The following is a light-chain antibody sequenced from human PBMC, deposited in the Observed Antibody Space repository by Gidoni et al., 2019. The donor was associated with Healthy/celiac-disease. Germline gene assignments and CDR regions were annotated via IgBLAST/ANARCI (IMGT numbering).Light chain of an antibody. CDR3: SSYTSSSTPRYV. Sequence: QSALTQPASVSGSPGQSITISCTGNSSDVGGYNYVSWYQQNPGKDPKLMIYEVSNRPSGFSNRFSGSKSGNTASLTISGLQAEDEADYYCSSYTSSSTPRYVFGTGTKVTVL. CDR1: SSDVGGYNY. J-gene: IGLJ1*01. V-gene: IGLV2-14*01. CDR2: EVS.